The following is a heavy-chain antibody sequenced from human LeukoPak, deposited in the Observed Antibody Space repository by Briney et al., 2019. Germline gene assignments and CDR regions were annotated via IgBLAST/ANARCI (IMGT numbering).Heavy chain of an antibody. D-gene: IGHD6-13*01. J-gene: IGHJ4*02. CDR3: ARIPTGIAAAGIDY. CDR2: IRYDGSNK. CDR1: GFTFSSYG. V-gene: IGHV3-30*02. Sequence: GGSLRLSCAASGFTFSSYGMHWVRQAPGKGLEWVAFIRYDGSNKYYADSVKGRFTISRGNSKNTLYLQMNSLRAEDTAVYYCARIPTGIAAAGIDYWGQGTLVTVSS.